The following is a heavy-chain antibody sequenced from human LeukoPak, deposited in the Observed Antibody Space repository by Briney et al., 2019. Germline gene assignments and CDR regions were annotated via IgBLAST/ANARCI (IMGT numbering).Heavy chain of an antibody. D-gene: IGHD6-19*01. CDR3: ARDREAVAGYSDY. Sequence: GGSLRLSCAASGFTFSSYAMSWVRQAPGKGLEWVSSISSSSSYIYYADSVKGRFTISRDNAKNSLYLQMNSLRAEDTAVYYCARDREAVAGYSDYWGQGTLVTVSS. CDR1: GFTFSSYA. V-gene: IGHV3-21*01. CDR2: ISSSSSYI. J-gene: IGHJ4*02.